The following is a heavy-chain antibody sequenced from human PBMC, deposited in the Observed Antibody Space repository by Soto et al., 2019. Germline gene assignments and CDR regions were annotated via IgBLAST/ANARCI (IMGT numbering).Heavy chain of an antibody. J-gene: IGHJ6*02. CDR2: ISGSGGST. CDR1: GFTFSSYA. CDR3: AKSRQAMDYYYYGMDV. V-gene: IGHV3-23*01. D-gene: IGHD6-6*01. Sequence: LGGSLRLSCAASGFTFSSYAMSWVRQAPGKGLEWVSAISGSGGSTYYADSVKGRFTISRDNSKNTLYLQMNSLRAEDTAVYYCAKSRQAMDYYYYGMDVWGQGTTVTVS.